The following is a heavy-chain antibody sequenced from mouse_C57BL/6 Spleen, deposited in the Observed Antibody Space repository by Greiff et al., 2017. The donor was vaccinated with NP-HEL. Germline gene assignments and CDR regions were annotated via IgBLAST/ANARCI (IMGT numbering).Heavy chain of an antibody. J-gene: IGHJ4*01. D-gene: IGHD4-1*01. V-gene: IGHV1-80*01. CDR2: IYPGDGDT. Sequence: LVESGAELVKPGASVKISCKASGYAFSSYWMNWVKQRPGKGLEWIGQIYPGDGDTNYNGKFKGKATLTADKSSSTAYMQLSSLTSEDSAVYFGERGGGGTGTDAMDYWGQGTSVTVSS. CDR3: ERGGGGTGTDAMDY. CDR1: GYAFSSYW.